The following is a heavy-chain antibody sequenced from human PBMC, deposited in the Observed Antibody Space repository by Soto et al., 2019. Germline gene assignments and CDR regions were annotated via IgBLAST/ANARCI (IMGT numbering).Heavy chain of an antibody. CDR3: AIDLILNYHFSGMDV. Sequence: QVQLVQSGAEVKKPGSSVKVYCKASADTCSSSAFRWVRQAPGKRLEWMVGIIPFFHAAYYAQSFQGRVSMTADESTSTVYMELSSLISEETARYYCAIDLILNYHFSGMDVCGQGTTVTVSS. D-gene: IGHD3-9*01. V-gene: IGHV1-69*01. CDR1: ADTCSSSA. J-gene: IGHJ6*02. CDR2: IIPFFHAA.